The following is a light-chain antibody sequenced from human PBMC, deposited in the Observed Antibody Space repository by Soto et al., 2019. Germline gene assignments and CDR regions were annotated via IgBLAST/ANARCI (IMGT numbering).Light chain of an antibody. CDR3: QQYGSSPPFT. J-gene: IGKJ3*01. CDR2: GAS. Sequence: ENVLTQSPGTLSLSPGERATLSCRASQSVSSNYLAWYQQKPGQAPRLLIYGASSRATGIPDRFSGSGSGTDFTLTISRLEPEDVSVYYCQQYGSSPPFTFGPGTKVDI. V-gene: IGKV3-20*01. CDR1: QSVSSNY.